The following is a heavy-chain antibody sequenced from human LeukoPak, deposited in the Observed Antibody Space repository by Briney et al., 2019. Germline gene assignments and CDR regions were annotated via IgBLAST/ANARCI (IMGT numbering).Heavy chain of an antibody. V-gene: IGHV3-23*01. J-gene: IGHJ4*02. CDR2: ISGSGGST. CDR1: GFTFDDYA. D-gene: IGHD5-18*01. Sequence: GGSLRLSCAASGFTFDDYAMHWVRQAPGKGLEWVSAISGSGGSTYYADSVKGRFTISRDNSKNTLYLQMNSLGADDTAVYSCAKDISQGYTFGSIEEDYWGQGTLVTVSS. CDR3: AKDISQGYTFGSIEEDY.